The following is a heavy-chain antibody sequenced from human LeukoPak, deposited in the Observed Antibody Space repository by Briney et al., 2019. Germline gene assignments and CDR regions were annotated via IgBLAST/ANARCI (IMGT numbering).Heavy chain of an antibody. J-gene: IGHJ4*02. CDR3: ARVSIAAALDY. CDR1: GFTFSSYS. CDR2: ISSSSSYI. V-gene: IGHV3-21*01. D-gene: IGHD6-13*01. Sequence: GGSLRLSCAASGFTFSSYSMNWVRQAPGKGLEWASSISSSSSYIYYADSVKGRFTISRDNAKNSLYLQMNSLRAEVTAVYYCARVSIAAALDYWGQGTLVTVSS.